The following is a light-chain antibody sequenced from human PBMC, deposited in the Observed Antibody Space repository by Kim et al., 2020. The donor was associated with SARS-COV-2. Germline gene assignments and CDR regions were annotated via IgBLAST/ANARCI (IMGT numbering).Light chain of an antibody. CDR1: QRISNW. V-gene: IGKV1-12*01. Sequence: DIQMTQSPSSVSASIGDRVTITCRASQRISNWLAWYQQKPGKAPNLLIYAASTLESGVPSRCSGSGSGTDFTLTISSLQPEDFATYYCQQANSFPLTIGGGTEVDIK. CDR3: QQANSFPLT. CDR2: AAS. J-gene: IGKJ4*01.